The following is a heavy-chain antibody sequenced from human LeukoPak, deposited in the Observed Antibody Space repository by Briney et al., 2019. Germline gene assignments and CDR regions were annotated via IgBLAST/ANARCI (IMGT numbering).Heavy chain of an antibody. D-gene: IGHD1-14*01. J-gene: IGHJ3*02. CDR2: INAGNGNT. CDR3: AREPTAEMRDAFDI. V-gene: IGHV1-3*01. CDR1: GYTFTSYA. Sequence: ASVKVSCKASGYTFTSYAMHWVRQAPGQRLEWMGWINAGNGNTKYSQKFQGRVTITRDTSASTAYMELSSLRSEDTAVYYCAREPTAEMRDAFDIWGQGTMVTVSS.